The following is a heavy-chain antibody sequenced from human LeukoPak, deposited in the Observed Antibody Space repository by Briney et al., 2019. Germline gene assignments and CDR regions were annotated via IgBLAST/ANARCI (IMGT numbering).Heavy chain of an antibody. CDR2: IADAGT. Sequence: GGSLRLSCAASVFTFNDFAMSWVRQAPGKGLEWVSTIADAGTYYADSVKGRFIISRDNSKNMLYLQLNSLRADDTAMYYCARNLGPFDVRGHGTMVTVSS. J-gene: IGHJ3*01. CDR1: VFTFNDFA. D-gene: IGHD3-16*01. V-gene: IGHV3-23*01. CDR3: ARNLGPFDV.